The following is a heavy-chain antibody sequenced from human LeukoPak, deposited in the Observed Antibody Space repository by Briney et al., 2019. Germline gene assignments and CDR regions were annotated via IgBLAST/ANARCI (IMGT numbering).Heavy chain of an antibody. V-gene: IGHV3-23*01. CDR1: GFTFSSYG. CDR2: ISGCGFNT. J-gene: IGHJ3*02. CDR3: ARDAFMSPLPLGGAFNI. Sequence: PGGSLRLSCAASGFTFSSYGISWVRQAPGKGLEWVAAISGCGFNTYYADSVKGRFTISRDNSKNTVYLHMVSLRAEDTALFYCARDAFMSPLPLGGAFNIWGQGTRVTVSS. D-gene: IGHD2-15*01.